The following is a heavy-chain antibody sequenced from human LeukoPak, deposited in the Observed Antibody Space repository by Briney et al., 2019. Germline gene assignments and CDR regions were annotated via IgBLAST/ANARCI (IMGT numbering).Heavy chain of an antibody. Sequence: ETLSLTCAVPGGSISSYYWSWIRQPPGKGLEWIGYIYYSGSTNYNPSLKSRVTISVDTSKNQFSLKLSSVTAADTAVYYCARDRVGGSYDYWGQGTLVTASS. CDR1: GGSISSYY. CDR3: ARDRVGGSYDY. D-gene: IGHD1-26*01. CDR2: IYYSGST. V-gene: IGHV4-59*01. J-gene: IGHJ4*02.